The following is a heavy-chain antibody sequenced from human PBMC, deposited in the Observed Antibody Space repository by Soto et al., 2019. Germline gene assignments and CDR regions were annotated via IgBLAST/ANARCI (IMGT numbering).Heavy chain of an antibody. V-gene: IGHV3-23*01. CDR2: ISGSGGGT. CDR1: GFTFSSYA. J-gene: IGHJ1*01. CDR3: AKHLGKGAFYSGSGRYSPSAY. Sequence: GSLRLSCAASGFTFSSYAMSWVRQAPGKGLEWVSAISGSGGGTYYADSVMGRFTISRDNSKNTLYLQMNSLRAEDTAVYYCAKHLGKGAFYSGSGRYSPSAYWGQGTLVPVSS. D-gene: IGHD3-10*01.